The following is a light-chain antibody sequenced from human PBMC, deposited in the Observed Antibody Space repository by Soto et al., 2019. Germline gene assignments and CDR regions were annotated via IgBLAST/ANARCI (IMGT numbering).Light chain of an antibody. J-gene: IGLJ1*01. CDR2: NNN. V-gene: IGLV1-44*01. Sequence: QSVLTQPPSTSGTPGQRVTISCSGSRSNIGSQNVNWYQQLPGTAPKLLIYNNNQRPSGVPDRFSGSKSGTSASLAISGLQSEDEAAYYCAAWDDSLIGDVFGTGTKVTVL. CDR1: RSNIGSQN. CDR3: AAWDDSLIGDV.